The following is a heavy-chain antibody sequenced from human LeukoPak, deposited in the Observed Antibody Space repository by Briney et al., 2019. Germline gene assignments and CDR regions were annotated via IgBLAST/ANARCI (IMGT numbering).Heavy chain of an antibody. CDR3: ARGMAVVGTRDY. CDR1: GGSFSGYY. CDR2: IDHSGST. V-gene: IGHV4-34*01. D-gene: IGHD6-19*01. Sequence: SETLSLTCAVYGGSFSGYYWSWIRQPPAKGREWIGEIDHSGSTNYNPSIKRRVIISVDTTKNQFSLMLSSVTAAHTALCYCARGMAVVGTRDYWGQGTLVTVSS. J-gene: IGHJ4*02.